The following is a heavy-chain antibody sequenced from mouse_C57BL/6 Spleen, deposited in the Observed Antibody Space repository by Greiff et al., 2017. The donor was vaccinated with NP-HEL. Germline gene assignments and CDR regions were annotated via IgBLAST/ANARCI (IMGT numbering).Heavy chain of an antibody. D-gene: IGHD4-1*01. CDR3: AKTLSLTASYAMDY. CDR1: GFSLTSYG. J-gene: IGHJ4*01. CDR2: IWRGGST. Sequence: VQLQESGPGLVQPSQSLSITCTVSGFSLTSYGVHWVRQSPGKGLEWLGVIWRGGSTDYNAAFMSRLSITKDNSKSQVFFKMNSLQADDTAIYYCAKTLSLTASYAMDYWGQGTSVTVSS. V-gene: IGHV2-5*01.